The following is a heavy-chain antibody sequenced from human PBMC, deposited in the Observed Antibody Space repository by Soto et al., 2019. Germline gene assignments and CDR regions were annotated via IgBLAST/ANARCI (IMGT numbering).Heavy chain of an antibody. CDR2: IYPGDSDT. V-gene: IGHV5-51*01. J-gene: IGHJ6*03. CDR3: ARQASSSFYYYIDV. D-gene: IGHD6-6*01. CDR1: GYSFTSYW. Sequence: PGESLKISCRGSGYSFTSYWIGWVRQMPGKGLEWMGIIYPGDSDTRYSPSFQGPVTISADKSISTAYLQWSSLKASDTAMYYCARQASSSFYYYIDVFGKGTTVTVSS.